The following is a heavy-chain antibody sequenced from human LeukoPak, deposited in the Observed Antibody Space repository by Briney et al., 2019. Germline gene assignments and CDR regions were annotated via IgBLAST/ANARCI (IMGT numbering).Heavy chain of an antibody. J-gene: IGHJ4*02. CDR3: ARGHPGDPIDY. CDR1: GFTFSSYG. D-gene: IGHD2-21*01. V-gene: IGHV3-33*01. Sequence: GRSLRLSCAASGFTFSSYGMHWVRQAPGKGLEWVAVIWYDGSNKYYADSVKGRFTISRDNSKNTLYLQMNSLRAEDTAVYYCARGHPGDPIDYWGQGTLVTVSS. CDR2: IWYDGSNK.